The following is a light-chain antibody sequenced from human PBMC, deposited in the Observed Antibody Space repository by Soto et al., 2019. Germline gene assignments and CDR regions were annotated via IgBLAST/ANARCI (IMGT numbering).Light chain of an antibody. V-gene: IGKV1-5*03. J-gene: IGKJ1*01. CDR3: QHYNSYSWT. Sequence: DIQMTQSPSTLSASVVDRVTITSRASQGISSCLARDQQKPGKAPNLLIYKTSSLESGVPARFIGSGSGTKFTLTISSLQPDDCAACYYQHYNSYSWTFGQGTKLEIK. CDR1: QGISSC. CDR2: KTS.